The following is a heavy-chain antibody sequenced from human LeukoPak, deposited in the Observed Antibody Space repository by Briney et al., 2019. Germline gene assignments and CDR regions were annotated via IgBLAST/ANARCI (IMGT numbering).Heavy chain of an antibody. Sequence: GGSLRLSCVASGFTVSNSYMTWVRQTPGKGLEWVAFISCGGMTLYADSVKGRFIISRDYSKDTLHLQMNRLTVTDTAVYYCTRGFGGDLLGYYFDSWGQGTQVTVSS. D-gene: IGHD2-21*02. CDR3: TRGFGGDLLGYYFDS. CDR2: ISCGGMT. J-gene: IGHJ4*02. V-gene: IGHV3-53*01. CDR1: GFTVSNSY.